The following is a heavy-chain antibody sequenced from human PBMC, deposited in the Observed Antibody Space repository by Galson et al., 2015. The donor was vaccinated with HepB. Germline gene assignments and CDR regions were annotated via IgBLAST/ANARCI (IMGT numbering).Heavy chain of an antibody. CDR1: GFTFSTYW. CDR2: IKQDGSQK. CDR3: AGGAGWLIKY. J-gene: IGHJ4*02. V-gene: IGHV3-7*01. Sequence: SLRLSCAASGFTFSTYWMNWVRQAPGKGLEWVANIKQDGSQKYYVDSVRGRITISRDNAKNSLYLQMNSLRAEDTAVYFCAGGAGWLIKYWGQGTLVTVSS. D-gene: IGHD6-19*01.